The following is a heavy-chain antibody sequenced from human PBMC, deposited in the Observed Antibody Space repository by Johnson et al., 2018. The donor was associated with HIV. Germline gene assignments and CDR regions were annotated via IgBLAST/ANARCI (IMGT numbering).Heavy chain of an antibody. J-gene: IGHJ3*02. CDR2: ISGSGGST. V-gene: IGHV3-23*04. Sequence: VQLVESGGGLVQPGGSLRLSCAASGFTVSSNYMSWVRQAPGKGLKWVSVISGSGGSTYYADSVKGRFTISRDNSKNTLYLQMNSLRAEDTAVYYCAKDRSGYSGFPQSGVDAFDIWGQGTMVTVSS. CDR1: GFTVSSNY. CDR3: AKDRSGYSGFPQSGVDAFDI. D-gene: IGHD5-12*01.